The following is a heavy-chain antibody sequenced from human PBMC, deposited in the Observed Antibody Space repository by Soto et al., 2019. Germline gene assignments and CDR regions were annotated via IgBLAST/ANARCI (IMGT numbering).Heavy chain of an antibody. V-gene: IGHV3-53*01. CDR3: ARVGSGWYRDAFDI. Sequence: PGGSLRLSCAASGFIFTNNYISWVRQAPGKGLEWVSILHTAGHTYYPDSVKGRFTISRENAKNSLYLQMNSLRAEDTAVYYCARVGSGWYRDAFDIWGQGTMVTVSS. CDR1: GFIFTNNY. J-gene: IGHJ3*02. D-gene: IGHD6-19*01. CDR2: LHTAGHT.